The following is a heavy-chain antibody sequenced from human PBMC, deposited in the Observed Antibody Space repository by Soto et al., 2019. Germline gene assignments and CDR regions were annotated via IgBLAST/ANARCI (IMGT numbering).Heavy chain of an antibody. Sequence: EVQLLESGGGLVQPGGFLRLSCAASGFTFSSNAMSWVRQAPGKGLEWVSGISGSGGSTYYADSVKGRFTISRDNSRNTLYLQMNSLRADYTAVYYCSKADWNLYYFDGWGQGTLVTVSS. D-gene: IGHD1-1*01. CDR1: GFTFSSNA. J-gene: IGHJ4*02. CDR2: ISGSGGST. CDR3: SKADWNLYYFDG. V-gene: IGHV3-23*01.